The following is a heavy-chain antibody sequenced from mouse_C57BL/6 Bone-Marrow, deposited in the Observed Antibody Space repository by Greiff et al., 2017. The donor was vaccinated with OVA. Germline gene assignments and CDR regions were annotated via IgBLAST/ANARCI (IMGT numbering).Heavy chain of an antibody. CDR1: GFSFTSYG. V-gene: IGHV2-5*01. CDR3: AEGGDYDGSSLWYFEV. D-gene: IGHD1-1*01. CDR2: IWRGGST. Sequence: VQLQQSGPGLVQPSQCLSITCTVSGFSFTSYGVHWVRQSPGKGLEWLGVIWRGGSTDYTAAFMSSLSITKDNTKSQVFFKMNSLQADDTAIYYCAEGGDYDGSSLWYFEVWGTATTVTVSS. J-gene: IGHJ1*03.